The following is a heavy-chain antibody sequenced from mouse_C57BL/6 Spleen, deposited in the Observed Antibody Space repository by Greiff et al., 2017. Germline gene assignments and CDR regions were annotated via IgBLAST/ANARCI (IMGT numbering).Heavy chain of an antibody. CDR1: GFSLTSYG. Sequence: QVQLQQSGPGLVQPSQSLSITCTVSGFSLTSYGVHWVRQSPGKGLEWLGVIWSGGSTDYNAAFISRLSISKDNSKSQVFFKMNRLQADDTAIYYCARGFPSGTLGYWGQGTTLTVSS. J-gene: IGHJ2*01. D-gene: IGHD4-1*01. CDR3: ARGFPSGTLGY. V-gene: IGHV2-2*01. CDR2: IWSGGST.